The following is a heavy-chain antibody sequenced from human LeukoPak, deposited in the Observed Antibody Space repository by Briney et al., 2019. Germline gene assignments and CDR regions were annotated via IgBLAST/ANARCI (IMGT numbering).Heavy chain of an antibody. V-gene: IGHV3-23*01. CDR2: ISPTGATT. Sequence: GGSLRLSCATSGFMFSSFAMSWVGQAPGKGLEWVSGISPTGATTYDAKSVRGRFTISRDNSNNKLYLEMNSLRVDDTAIYYCAKGLGRARSGVPSGFDVWGQGTMVTVSS. D-gene: IGHD1-26*01. CDR3: AKGLGRARSGVPSGFDV. J-gene: IGHJ3*01. CDR1: GFMFSSFA.